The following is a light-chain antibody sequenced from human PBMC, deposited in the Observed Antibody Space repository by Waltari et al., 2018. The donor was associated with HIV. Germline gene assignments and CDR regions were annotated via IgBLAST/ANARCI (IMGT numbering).Light chain of an antibody. J-gene: IGLJ3*02. CDR2: EVS. V-gene: IGLV2-8*01. CDR1: SSDVAGYHH. CDR3: SSYAGSNNLV. Sequence: QSALTQPPSASGSPGQSVTISCTGTSSDVAGYHHVSWYQQHPGKAPNLVIYEVSSRPSGVPDRFSVSKSGNTASLTVSGLQAEDEADYYCSSYAGSNNLVFGGGTKLTVL.